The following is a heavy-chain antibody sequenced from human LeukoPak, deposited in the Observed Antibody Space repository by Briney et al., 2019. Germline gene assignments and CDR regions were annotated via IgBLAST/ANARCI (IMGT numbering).Heavy chain of an antibody. CDR1: GYKFTDLY. CDR3: VRDRPHNWFDP. Sequence: GASVKVSCKTSGYKFTDLYIHWVRQAPGQGLEWLGWINPDSGDTNYARKFQGRVTMTRDTSITTAYMELNRLTSDDTAVYYCVRDRPHNWFDPWGQGTLVTVSS. V-gene: IGHV1-2*02. CDR2: INPDSGDT. J-gene: IGHJ5*02.